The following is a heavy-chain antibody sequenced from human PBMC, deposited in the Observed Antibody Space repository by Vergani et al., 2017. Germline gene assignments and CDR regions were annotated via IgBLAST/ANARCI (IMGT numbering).Heavy chain of an antibody. Sequence: QLQLQESGPGLVKPSETLSLTCTVSGGSISSSSYYWGWIRQPPGKGLEWIGYIYYSGSTNYNPSLKSRVTISVDTSKNQFSLKLSSVTAADTAVYYCAREVVGAADYWGQGTLVTVSS. CDR2: IYYSGST. D-gene: IGHD1-26*01. CDR3: AREVVGAADY. V-gene: IGHV4-61*05. J-gene: IGHJ4*02. CDR1: GGSISSSSYY.